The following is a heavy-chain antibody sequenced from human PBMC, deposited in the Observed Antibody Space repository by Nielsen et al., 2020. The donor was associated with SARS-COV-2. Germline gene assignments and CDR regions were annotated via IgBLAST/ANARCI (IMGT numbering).Heavy chain of an antibody. Sequence: GGSLRLSCAASGFPFSSYGMHWVRQAPGKGLEWVAVISGDGGNKYYGDSLKGRFTISRDNSKNTVYLQVNSLRPEDKAVYYCAKARAGVRGFDYWGQGVPVTFSA. CDR2: ISGDGGNK. CDR3: AKARAGVRGFDY. J-gene: IGHJ4*02. D-gene: IGHD3-10*01. CDR1: GFPFSSYG. V-gene: IGHV3-30*18.